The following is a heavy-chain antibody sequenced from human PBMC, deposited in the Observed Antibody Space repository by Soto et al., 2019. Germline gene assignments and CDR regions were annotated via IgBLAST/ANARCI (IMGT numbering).Heavy chain of an antibody. J-gene: IGHJ4*02. CDR2: ISWNGNFT. V-gene: IGHV3-9*01. Sequence: EVQLVESGGDMVQPDRSLKLSCVGSGYSFEDYSMHWVRQAPGKGLEWVSGISWNGNFTGYADSVKGRFTISRDNAKNSLFLQMRSLSLEDTALYYCVGGSWFDWGQGTLVTVSS. CDR1: GYSFEDYS. D-gene: IGHD2-15*01. CDR3: VGGSWFD.